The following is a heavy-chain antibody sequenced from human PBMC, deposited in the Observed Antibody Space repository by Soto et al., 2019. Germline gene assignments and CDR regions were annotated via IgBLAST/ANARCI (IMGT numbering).Heavy chain of an antibody. CDR2: IKSKINGGTA. D-gene: IGHD4-4*01. J-gene: IGHJ4*01. CDR3: TTDSYNSITVDLLDY. CDR1: GFIFSNAL. Sequence: GGSLRLSCAASGFIFSNALINWVRQVPGKGLEWVGRIKSKINGGTADYAAPVQGRFAVSRDDSKNMVFLQMNSLKTEYTGIYYCTTDSYNSITVDLLDYSGQRTVVPVSS. V-gene: IGHV3-15*07.